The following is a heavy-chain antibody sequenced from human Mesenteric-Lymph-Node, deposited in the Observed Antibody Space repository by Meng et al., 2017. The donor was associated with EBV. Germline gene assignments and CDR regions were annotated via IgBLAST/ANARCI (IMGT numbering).Heavy chain of an antibody. CDR1: GFPFSNFF. CDR3: ARGVSGYSSLFGH. Sequence: QVQLVQSGAEVTKPGVSVRLSCKTSGFPFSNFFIHWVRQAPGQGLEWLGIIDPRGGTTSYGQNFQGRVTMTRDRSTTTVYMELSSLRSDDTAVYYCARGVSGYSSLFGHWGQGTLVTVS. J-gene: IGHJ5*02. CDR2: IDPRGGTT. D-gene: IGHD3-22*01. V-gene: IGHV1-46*01.